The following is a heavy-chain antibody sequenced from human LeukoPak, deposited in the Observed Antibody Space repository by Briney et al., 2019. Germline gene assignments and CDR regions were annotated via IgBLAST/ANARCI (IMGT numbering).Heavy chain of an antibody. CDR1: EFSFSTNW. J-gene: IGHJ4*02. CDR3: ANSPMILRGHY. Sequence: GGSLRLSCAASEFSFSTNWITWVRQAPGKGLEWVANINPDGSKKSYADFVEGRFTISRDNAKNSLYLQMSSLRAEDTAVYYCANSPMILRGHYWGQGTLVTVSS. D-gene: IGHD3-16*01. CDR2: INPDGSKK. V-gene: IGHV3-7*01.